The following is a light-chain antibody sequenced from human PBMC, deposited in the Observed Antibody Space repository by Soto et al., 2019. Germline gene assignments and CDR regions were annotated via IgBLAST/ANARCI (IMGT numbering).Light chain of an antibody. J-gene: IGKJ1*01. CDR2: GAS. CDR1: QSVRSSY. CDR3: QQYGSSSWT. Sequence: ENVFTQSPGTLSLPPEEKETLSCRASQSVRSSYLAWYQQKFGQAPRLLIYGASSRATGIPDRFSGSGSGTDFTFTISRLEPEDFAVYYCQQYGSSSWTFGQGTKVDIK. V-gene: IGKV3-20*01.